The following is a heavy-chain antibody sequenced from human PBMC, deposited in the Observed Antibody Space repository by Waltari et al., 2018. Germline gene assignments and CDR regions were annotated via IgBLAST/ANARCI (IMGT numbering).Heavy chain of an antibody. CDR1: GGTFSSYA. CDR2: IIAILGIA. CDR3: ARGVATTHAFDI. V-gene: IGHV1-69*04. Sequence: QVQLVQSGAEVKKPGSSVKVSCKASGGTFSSYAISWVRQAPGQGLEWMGGIIAILGIANYAQKFQGRVTITADESTSTAYMELSSLRSEDTAVYYCARGVATTHAFDIWGQGTMVTVSS. J-gene: IGHJ3*02. D-gene: IGHD5-12*01.